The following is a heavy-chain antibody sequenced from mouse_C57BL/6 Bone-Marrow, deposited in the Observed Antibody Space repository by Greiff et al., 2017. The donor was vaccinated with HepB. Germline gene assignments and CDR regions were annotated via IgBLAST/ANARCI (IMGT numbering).Heavy chain of an antibody. CDR3: ARWAVVARYYAMDY. Sequence: QVQLKQSGAELAKPGASVKLSCKASGYTFTSYWMHWVKQRPGQGLEWIGYINPSSGYTKYNQKFKDKATLTADKSSSTAYMQLRSLTYEDSAVYYCARWAVVARYYAMDYWGQGTSVTVSS. V-gene: IGHV1-7*01. CDR1: GYTFTSYW. J-gene: IGHJ4*01. D-gene: IGHD1-1*01. CDR2: INPSSGYT.